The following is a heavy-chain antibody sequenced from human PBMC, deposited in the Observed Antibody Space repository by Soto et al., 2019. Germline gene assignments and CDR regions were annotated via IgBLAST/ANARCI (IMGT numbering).Heavy chain of an antibody. Sequence: GASVKVSCKASGYTFTSYCMHWVRQAPGQGLEWMGIINPSGGSTSYAQKFQGRVTMTRDTSTSTVYMELSSLRSEDTAVYYCARYSYAFGVDYWGQGTLVTVSS. CDR2: INPSGGST. J-gene: IGHJ4*02. CDR3: ARYSYAFGVDY. V-gene: IGHV1-46*01. D-gene: IGHD5-18*01. CDR1: GYTFTSYC.